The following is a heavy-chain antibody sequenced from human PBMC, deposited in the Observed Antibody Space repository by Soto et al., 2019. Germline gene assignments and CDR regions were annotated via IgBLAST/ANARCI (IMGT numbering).Heavy chain of an antibody. V-gene: IGHV4-4*02. Sequence: TLSLTCAVSGGSISSSNWWSWVRQPPGKGLEWIGEIYHSGSTNYNPSLKSRVTISVDKSKNQFSLKLSSVTAADTAVYYCARTPDSYDSSGYYYYYGMDVWGQGTTVTVSS. CDR2: IYHSGST. J-gene: IGHJ6*02. D-gene: IGHD3-22*01. CDR3: ARTPDSYDSSGYYYYYGMDV. CDR1: GGSISSSNW.